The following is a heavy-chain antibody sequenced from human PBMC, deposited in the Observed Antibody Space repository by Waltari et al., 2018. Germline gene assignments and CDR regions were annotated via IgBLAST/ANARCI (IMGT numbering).Heavy chain of an antibody. Sequence: QVQLVQSGAEVKKPGASLKVPCKASGYTFSNYDIHWVRKAAGQGLEWMGWVSPNSGNTGYAQKFQGRVTMTMNTSISTAYMELSSLRSEDTAVYYCARSSGSDWRGFDYWGQGTLVTVSS. CDR3: ARSSGSDWRGFDY. J-gene: IGHJ4*02. V-gene: IGHV1-8*01. CDR1: GYTFSNYD. CDR2: VSPNSGNT. D-gene: IGHD5-12*01.